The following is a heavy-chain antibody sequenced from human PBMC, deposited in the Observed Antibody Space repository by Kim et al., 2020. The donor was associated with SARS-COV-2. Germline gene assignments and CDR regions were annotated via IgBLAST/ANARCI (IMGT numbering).Heavy chain of an antibody. V-gene: IGHV3-23*01. D-gene: IGHD3-10*01. Sequence: GGSLRLSCAASGFTFSSYAMSWVRQAPGEGLEWVSAISGSGGSTYYADSVKGRFTISRDNSKNTLYLQMNSLRAEDTAVYYCAKGGGWFRDSKFNARAPGFDYWGQGTLVTVSS. CDR2: ISGSGGST. CDR1: GFTFSSYA. CDR3: AKGGGWFRDSKFNARAPGFDY. J-gene: IGHJ4*02.